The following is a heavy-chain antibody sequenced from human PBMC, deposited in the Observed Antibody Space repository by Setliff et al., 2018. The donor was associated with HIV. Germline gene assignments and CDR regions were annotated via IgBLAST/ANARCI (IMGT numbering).Heavy chain of an antibody. CDR2: VSQSGST. CDR1: GVSINRTEHY. D-gene: IGHD2-21*01. Sequence: SETLSLTCSVSGVSINRTEHYWGWIRQSPGKRLEWIGSVSQSGSTYYNPSLKSRITISVDRSKNLFSLKLISVTAADQGVYYCARVPVAGANWFDPWGLGTLVTVS. J-gene: IGHJ5*02. V-gene: IGHV4-39*01. CDR3: ARVPVAGANWFDP.